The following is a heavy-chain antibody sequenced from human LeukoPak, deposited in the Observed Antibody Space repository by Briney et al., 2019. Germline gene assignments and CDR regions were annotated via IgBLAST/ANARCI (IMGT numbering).Heavy chain of an antibody. Sequence: GGSLRLSCAASGFTFSKAWMSWVRQAPRKGLEWVGRIKSKTGGRARDYTGAVKGRFTISSDDSKNPLYLEMNSLKTEDTALYYCTTAPSDGYEYWGQGTLVTVSS. CDR1: GFTFSKAW. D-gene: IGHD2-15*01. J-gene: IGHJ4*02. CDR3: TTAPSDGYEY. CDR2: IKSKTGGRAR. V-gene: IGHV3-15*01.